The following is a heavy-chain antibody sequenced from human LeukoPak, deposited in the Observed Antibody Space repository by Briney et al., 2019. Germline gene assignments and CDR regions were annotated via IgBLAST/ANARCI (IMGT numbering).Heavy chain of an antibody. V-gene: IGHV3-7*05. CDR1: GFTFSSHW. Sequence: TGGSLRLSCAASGFTFSSHWMSWVRQAPGKGLEWVANIKEEGSEKYYVDSVKGRFTISRDNAKKSLDLQVNNLRAEDTAVYYCARDSSAALDMWGQGTMVTVSS. D-gene: IGHD3-22*01. CDR2: IKEEGSEK. CDR3: ARDSSAALDM. J-gene: IGHJ3*02.